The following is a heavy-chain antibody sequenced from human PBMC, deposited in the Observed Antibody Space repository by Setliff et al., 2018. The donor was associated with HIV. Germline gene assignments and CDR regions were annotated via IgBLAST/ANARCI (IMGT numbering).Heavy chain of an antibody. J-gene: IGHJ3*02. CDR1: GGSFNGYY. D-gene: IGHD4-4*01. CDR2: VNHSGST. CDR3: ARGRDDYNYDPFDI. V-gene: IGHV4-34*01. Sequence: LSLTCAVYGGSFNGYYWSWIRQPPGKGLEWIGEVNHSGSTNYNPSLKSRVTISVDTSKNQFSLKLSSVTAADTAVYYCARGRDDYNYDPFDIWGQGTMVT.